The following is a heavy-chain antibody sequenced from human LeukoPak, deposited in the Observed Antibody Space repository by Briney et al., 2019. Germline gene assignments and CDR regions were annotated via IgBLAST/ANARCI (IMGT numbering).Heavy chain of an antibody. V-gene: IGHV4-4*07. Sequence: PSETLSLTCSVSGASISSSYWSWIRQAAGKGLEWIGRIYTSEKTKYNPLLKSRVTMSVDTSRSQFSLKLTSVTAADTAVYYCAKLSTTFGVLMSHWGRGTLVTVSS. J-gene: IGHJ4*02. CDR1: GASISSSY. CDR3: AKLSTTFGVLMSH. D-gene: IGHD3-3*01. CDR2: IYTSEKT.